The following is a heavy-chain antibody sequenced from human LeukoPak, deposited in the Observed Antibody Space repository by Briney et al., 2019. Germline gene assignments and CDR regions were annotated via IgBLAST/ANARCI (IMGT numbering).Heavy chain of an antibody. CDR3: ARICSGTVCLIPD. CDR2: INSDGRVT. Sequence: GGSLRLSCAASGFTVSRHWMHWVRQAPGKGLVWISRINSDGRVTDYADFVKGRFTISRDNAKSTVYLQINSLRDEDTAVYYCARICSGTVCLIPDWGQGTLVTVSS. J-gene: IGHJ4*02. D-gene: IGHD2-15*01. V-gene: IGHV3-74*01. CDR1: GFTVSRHW.